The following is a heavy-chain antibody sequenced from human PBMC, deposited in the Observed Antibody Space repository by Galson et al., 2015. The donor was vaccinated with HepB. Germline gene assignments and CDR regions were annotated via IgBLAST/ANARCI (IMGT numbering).Heavy chain of an antibody. CDR2: INPNSGGT. CDR3: ARGQTYYDFWSGHDEYFQH. V-gene: IGHV1-2*02. J-gene: IGHJ1*01. CDR1: GYPFTGYF. Sequence: SVKVSCKASGYPFTGYFLHWVRQAPGQGLEWMGWINPNSGGTNYAQKFQGRVTMTRDTSLDTAYMELNTLISDDTAVYYCARGQTYYDFWSGHDEYFQHWGRGTLVTVSS. D-gene: IGHD3-3*01.